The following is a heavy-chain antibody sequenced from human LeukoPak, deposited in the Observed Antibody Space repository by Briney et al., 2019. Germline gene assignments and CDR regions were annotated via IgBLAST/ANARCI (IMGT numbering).Heavy chain of an antibody. V-gene: IGHV3-7*04. J-gene: IGHJ4*02. CDR1: GFTYSSYW. CDR2: INQDGSEK. CDR3: ARALRYFDWLLLGSPYYFDY. Sequence: GGSLRLSRAASGFTYSSYWMSWVRQAPGKRLAWVANINQDGSEKYYVDCVKGRFTISRDNAKNSLYLQMNSLRAEDTAVYYCARALRYFDWLLLGSPYYFDYWGQGTLVTVSS. D-gene: IGHD3-9*01.